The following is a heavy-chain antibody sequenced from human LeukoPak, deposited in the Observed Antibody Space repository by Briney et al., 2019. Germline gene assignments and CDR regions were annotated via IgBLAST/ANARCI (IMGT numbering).Heavy chain of an antibody. CDR2: INPNSGGT. CDR1: AYTFTGYY. J-gene: IGHJ3*02. V-gene: IGHV1-2*06. D-gene: IGHD6-19*01. CDR3: ARDEWLLDAFDI. Sequence: ASVKVSCKASAYTFTGYYMHWVRQAPGQGLEWMGRINPNSGGTNYAQKFQGRVTMTRDTSISTAYMELSRLRSDDTAVYYCARDEWLLDAFDIWGQGTMVTVSS.